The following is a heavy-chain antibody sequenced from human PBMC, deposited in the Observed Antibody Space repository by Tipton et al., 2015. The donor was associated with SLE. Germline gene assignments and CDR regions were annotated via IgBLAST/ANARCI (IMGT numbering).Heavy chain of an antibody. J-gene: IGHJ5*02. CDR2: IYSGGST. D-gene: IGHD5-12*01. V-gene: IGHV3-53*05. CDR3: ARTPLVATTRGWFDP. Sequence: SLSLSCAASGFTVSSNYMSWVRQAPGKGLEWVSVIYSGGSTYYADSVKGRFTISRDNSKNTLYLQMNSLRAEDTAVYYCARTPLVATTRGWFDPWGQGTLVTVSS. CDR1: GFTVSSNY.